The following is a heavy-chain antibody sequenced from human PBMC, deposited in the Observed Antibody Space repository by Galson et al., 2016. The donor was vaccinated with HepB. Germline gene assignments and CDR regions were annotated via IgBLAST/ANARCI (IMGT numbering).Heavy chain of an antibody. J-gene: IGHJ4*02. CDR3: AGDGGRGYTYGYFDY. V-gene: IGHV3-48*02. CDR1: GFTFSTYS. CDR2: ISSRSSTV. D-gene: IGHD5-18*01. Sequence: SLRLSCAASGFTFSTYSMNWVRQAPGKGLEWVSYISSRSSTVYYADSLKGRFTISRDNAKNSLYLQMNSLREEDTAVFDCAGDGGRGYTYGYFDYWGRGTLVTVSS.